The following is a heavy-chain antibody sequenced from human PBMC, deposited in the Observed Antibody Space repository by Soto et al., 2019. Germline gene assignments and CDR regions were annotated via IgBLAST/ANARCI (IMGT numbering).Heavy chain of an antibody. D-gene: IGHD3-9*01. CDR3: ARGGSNDWQVAFDI. J-gene: IGHJ3*02. V-gene: IGHV4-34*01. Sequence: QLPQWGAGLLKPSEPLSLTCVVSGGSFSTYYYNWLRQSPGKGLEWIGEINPRGSNTYSPSLKSRVTMSLDTSKNQFSLKLTSVTAADTAVYYCARGGSNDWQVAFDIWGQGTMVTVSS. CDR2: INPRGSN. CDR1: GGSFSTYY.